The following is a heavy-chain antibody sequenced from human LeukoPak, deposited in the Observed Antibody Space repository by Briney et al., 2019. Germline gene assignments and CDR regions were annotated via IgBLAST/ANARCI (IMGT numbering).Heavy chain of an antibody. CDR3: ARCDSGYSSSKNWFDP. J-gene: IGHJ5*02. CDR2: INHSGST. D-gene: IGHD6-13*01. Sequence: PSETLSLTCAVYGGSFNGYYWSWIRQPPGKGLEWIGEINHSGSTNYNPSLKSRVTISVDTSKNQFSLKLSSVTAADTAVYYCARCDSGYSSSKNWFDPWGQGTLVTVSS. CDR1: GGSFNGYY. V-gene: IGHV4-34*01.